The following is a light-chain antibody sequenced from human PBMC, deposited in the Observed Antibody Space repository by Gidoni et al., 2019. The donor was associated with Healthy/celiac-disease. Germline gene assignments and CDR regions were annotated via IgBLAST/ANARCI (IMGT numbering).Light chain of an antibody. CDR2: WAS. CDR3: QQYYSTRT. CDR1: QSVLYSSNNKEY. J-gene: IGKJ1*01. V-gene: IGKV4-1*01. Sequence: DIVMTQSPDSLAVSLGERATINCKSSQSVLYSSNNKEYLAWYQQKPGQPPKLLIYWASTRESGVPDRFSGSGSGTDFTLTISSLQAEDVAVYYCQQYYSTRTFGQGTKVEIK.